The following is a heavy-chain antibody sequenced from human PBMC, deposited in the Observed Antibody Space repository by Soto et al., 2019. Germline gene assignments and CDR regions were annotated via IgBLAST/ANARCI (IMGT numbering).Heavy chain of an antibody. Sequence: EVQLLESGGGLVQPGGSLRLSCAASGFTFSSYAMSWVRQAPGKGLEWVSAISGSGDSTYYADSVKGRFTITRDSSNNTLYLKANSRGAEDTAVYYCANEYCSGGSSYSWLNCCDPCGTGTLV. V-gene: IGHV3-23*01. CDR2: ISGSGDST. J-gene: IGHJ5*02. CDR3: ANEYCSGGSSYSWLNCCDP. CDR1: GFTFSSYA. D-gene: IGHD2-15*01.